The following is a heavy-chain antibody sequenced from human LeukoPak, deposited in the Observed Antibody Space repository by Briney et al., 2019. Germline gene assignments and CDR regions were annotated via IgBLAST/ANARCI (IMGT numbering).Heavy chain of an antibody. Sequence: PGGSLRLSCAASGFTFSSYSMNWVRQAPGKGLEWVSSISSSSYIYYADSVRGRFTISRDNGKNSLYLQMNSLRTEDTAVYYCARDSPSGSRDYWGQGTLVSVSP. CDR1: GFTFSSYS. V-gene: IGHV3-21*01. CDR2: ISSSSYI. J-gene: IGHJ4*02. D-gene: IGHD1-26*01. CDR3: ARDSPSGSRDY.